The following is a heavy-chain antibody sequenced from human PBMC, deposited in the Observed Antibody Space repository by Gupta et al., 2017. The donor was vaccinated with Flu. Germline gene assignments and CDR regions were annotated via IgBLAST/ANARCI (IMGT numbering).Heavy chain of an antibody. J-gene: IGHJ5*02. D-gene: IGHD2-15*01. CDR3: ARWWLGGGFDP. CDR2: ISSSSASI. CDR1: SDYS. V-gene: IGHV3-21*01. Sequence: SDYSMVWVRQAPGRGLEWVSSISSSSASIYYANSLKGRFTISRDNAKSSLFLQMDSLRDSDTALYYCARWWLGGGFDPWGQGTLVTVSS.